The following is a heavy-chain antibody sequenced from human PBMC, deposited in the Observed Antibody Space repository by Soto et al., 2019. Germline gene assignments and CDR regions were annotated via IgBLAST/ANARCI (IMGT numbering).Heavy chain of an antibody. Sequence: PGGSLRLSCAASGFTFSNAWMNWVRQAPGKGLEWAGRIKSKTDGGTTDYAAPVKGRFTISRDDSKNTLYLQMNSLKTEDTAVYYCTTEYYYDSSGYYYMNFDYWGQGTLVTVSS. CDR2: IKSKTDGGTT. V-gene: IGHV3-15*07. CDR3: TTEYYYDSSGYYYMNFDY. CDR1: GFTFSNAW. D-gene: IGHD3-22*01. J-gene: IGHJ4*02.